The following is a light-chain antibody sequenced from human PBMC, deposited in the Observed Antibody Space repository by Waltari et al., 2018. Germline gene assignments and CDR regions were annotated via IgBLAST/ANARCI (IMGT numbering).Light chain of an antibody. CDR1: QAISSY. CDR3: QQGNSNPYT. Sequence: DIQMSQSPSSLSASVGDRVTITCRASQAISSYLNWYHHKPGKAPKLLIDYANSLASGVPSRFSGSGSGTEFTLTISNLQPEDSATYYCQQGNSNPYTFGQGTKIEI. CDR2: YAN. V-gene: IGKV1-39*01. J-gene: IGKJ2*01.